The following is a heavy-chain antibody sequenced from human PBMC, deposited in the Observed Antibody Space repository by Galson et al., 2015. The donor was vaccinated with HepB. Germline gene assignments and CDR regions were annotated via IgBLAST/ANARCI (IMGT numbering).Heavy chain of an antibody. CDR2: ISWNSNNI. CDR3: AKDYCGGGTCYPKYLQH. J-gene: IGHJ1*01. V-gene: IGHV3-9*01. D-gene: IGHD2-15*01. CDR1: GFIFDDYA. Sequence: SLRLSCAASGFIFDDYAMHWVRQTPGKGLEWVSGISWNSNNIGYADSVKGRFTISRDNAKNSLYLQMNSLRAEDTALYYCAKDYCGGGTCYPKYLQHWGQGTLVTVSS.